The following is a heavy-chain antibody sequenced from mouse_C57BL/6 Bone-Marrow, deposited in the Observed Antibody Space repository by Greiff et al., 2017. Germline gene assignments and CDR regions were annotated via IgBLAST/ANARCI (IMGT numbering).Heavy chain of an antibody. D-gene: IGHD1-1*01. V-gene: IGHV1-53*01. Sequence: VQLQQSGTELVKPGASVKLSCKASGYTFTSYWMHWVKQRPGQGLEWIGNINPSNGGTNYNEKFKSKATLTVDKSSSTAYMQLSSLTSEDSAVYYCARGGITTVVAPGFAYWGQGTLVTVSA. CDR3: ARGGITTVVAPGFAY. J-gene: IGHJ3*01. CDR2: INPSNGGT. CDR1: GYTFTSYW.